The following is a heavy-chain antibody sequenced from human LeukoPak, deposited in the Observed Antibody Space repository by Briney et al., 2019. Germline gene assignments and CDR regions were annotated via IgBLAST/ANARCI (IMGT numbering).Heavy chain of an antibody. D-gene: IGHD5-12*01. Sequence: SETLSLTCTVSGGPISAYYWNWVRQPPGKGLEWIGYIYLSANTNYNPSLKSRVTISVDTSKNQFSLKLTSMTAADTAVYYCAGRGYAMAYWGQGTLVTVSS. CDR2: IYLSANT. CDR1: GGPISAYY. V-gene: IGHV4-4*09. CDR3: AGRGYAMAY. J-gene: IGHJ4*02.